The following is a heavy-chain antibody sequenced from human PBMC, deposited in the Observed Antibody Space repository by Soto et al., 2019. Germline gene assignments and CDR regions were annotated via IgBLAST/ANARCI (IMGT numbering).Heavy chain of an antibody. CDR1: DGSFSDYY. CDR2: INHSGST. CDR3: ARGKVGFSYYYYYYLDV. V-gene: IGHV4-34*01. Sequence: QVQLHQWGAGLLKPSETLSLTCAVYDGSFSDYYWTWIRQSPGKGLEWIGEINHSGSTSYKSSLKSRVTVSIDTSTNQFSLKLTSVTASDTAVYYCARGKVGFSYYYYYYLDVWGKGTTVTVSS. D-gene: IGHD2-21*01. J-gene: IGHJ6*03.